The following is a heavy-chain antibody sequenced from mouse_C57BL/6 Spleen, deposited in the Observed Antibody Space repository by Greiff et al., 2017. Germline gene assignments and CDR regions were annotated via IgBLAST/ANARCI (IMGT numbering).Heavy chain of an antibody. CDR3: ARSEYGDGDGYFDV. D-gene: IGHD2-13*01. J-gene: IGHJ1*03. Sequence: QVQLQQSGAELVRPGTSVKVSCKASGYAFTNYLIEWVKQRPGQGLEWIGVINPGSGGTNYNGKFKGKATLTADKSSSTAYMQLSSLTSEDAAVYVCARSEYGDGDGYFDVWGTGTTVTVSS. CDR1: GYAFTNYL. V-gene: IGHV1-54*01. CDR2: INPGSGGT.